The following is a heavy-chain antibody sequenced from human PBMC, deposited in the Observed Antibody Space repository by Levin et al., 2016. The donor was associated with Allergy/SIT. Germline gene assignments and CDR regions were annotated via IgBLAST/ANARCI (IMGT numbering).Heavy chain of an antibody. CDR1: GFTFSSYA. Sequence: GESLKISCAASGFTFSSYAMHWVRQAPGKGLEWVAVISYDGSNKYYADSVKGRFTISRDNSKNTLYLQMNSLRAEDTAVYYCAGPQLNWGQGTLVTVSS. CDR3: AGPQLN. D-gene: IGHD5-24*01. V-gene: IGHV3-30-3*01. J-gene: IGHJ4*02. CDR2: ISYDGSNK.